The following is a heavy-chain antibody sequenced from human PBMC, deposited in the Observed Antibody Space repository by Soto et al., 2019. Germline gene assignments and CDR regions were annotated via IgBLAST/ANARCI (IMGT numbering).Heavy chain of an antibody. CDR1: GYTFTSYY. D-gene: IGHD5-18*01. V-gene: IGHV1-46*01. CDR2: INPSGGST. CDR3: ARDGPGGYSYGFDYYYYGMDV. J-gene: IGHJ6*02. Sequence: ASVKVSCKASGYTFTSYYRHWVRQAPGQGLEWMGIINPSGGSTSYAQKFQGRVTMTRDTSTSTVYMELSSLRSEDTAVYYCARDGPGGYSYGFDYYYYGMDVWGQGTTVTVSS.